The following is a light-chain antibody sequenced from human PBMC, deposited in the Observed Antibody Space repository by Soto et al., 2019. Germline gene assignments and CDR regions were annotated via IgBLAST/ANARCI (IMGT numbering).Light chain of an antibody. V-gene: IGKV3-15*01. J-gene: IGKJ3*01. Sequence: EIVMTRSPATLSVSPGERATLSCRASQSVSSNLAWYQQKPGQAPRLLIYGASTRATGIPARFSGSGSGTEFTLTISSLQSEDFAVYYCQQYNKWPPFTFGPGTKVDIK. CDR1: QSVSSN. CDR3: QQYNKWPPFT. CDR2: GAS.